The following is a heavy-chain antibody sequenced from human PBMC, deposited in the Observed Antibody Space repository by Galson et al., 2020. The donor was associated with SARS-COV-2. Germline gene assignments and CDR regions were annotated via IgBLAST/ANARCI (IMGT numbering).Heavy chain of an antibody. J-gene: IGHJ6*03. Sequence: SETLSLTCAVYGGSFSGYYWSWIRQPPGKGLEWIGEINHSGSTNYNPSLKSRVTISVDTSKNQFSLKLSSVTAADTAVYHCARGAPRAEWNYYYYYMDVWGKGTTVTISS. CDR3: ARGAPRAEWNYYYYYMDV. D-gene: IGHD2-8*01. CDR1: GGSFSGYY. CDR2: INHSGST. V-gene: IGHV4-34*01.